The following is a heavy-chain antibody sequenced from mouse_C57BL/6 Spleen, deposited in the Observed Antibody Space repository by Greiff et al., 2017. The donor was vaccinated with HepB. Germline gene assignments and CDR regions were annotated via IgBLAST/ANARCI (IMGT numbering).Heavy chain of an antibody. Sequence: VQLQQSGAELARPGASVKMSCKASGYTFTSYTMHWVKHRPGQGLEWIGYINPSSGYTKYNQKFKDKATLSADKSSSTAYMQLSSLTSEDSAVYYCAREGAYYSNLDYWGQGTTLTVSS. CDR1: GYTFTSYT. J-gene: IGHJ2*01. CDR3: AREGAYYSNLDY. V-gene: IGHV1-4*01. CDR2: INPSSGYT. D-gene: IGHD2-5*01.